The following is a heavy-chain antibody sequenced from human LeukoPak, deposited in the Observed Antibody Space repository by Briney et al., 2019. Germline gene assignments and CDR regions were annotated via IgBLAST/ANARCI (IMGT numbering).Heavy chain of an antibody. CDR3: ARDGGSGSYSDY. Sequence: PGGSLRLSCAASGFTFSTYSMNWVRQAPGKGLEWVSSISSGSSYIYYADSVKGRFTISRDNAKNSLYLQMNSLRAEDTAVYYCARDGGSGSYSDYWGQGTLVTVSS. D-gene: IGHD1-26*01. J-gene: IGHJ4*02. CDR1: GFTFSTYS. CDR2: ISSGSSYI. V-gene: IGHV3-21*01.